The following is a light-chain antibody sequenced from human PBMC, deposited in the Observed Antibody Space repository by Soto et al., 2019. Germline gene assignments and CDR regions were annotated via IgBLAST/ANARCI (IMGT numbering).Light chain of an antibody. CDR1: SRDVGSYNL. CDR3: CSYAGSSTFV. V-gene: IGLV2-23*03. Sequence: QSVLTQPGSVSGTPGQSLTISCTATSRDVGSYNLVSWYQQHPGKAPKLMIYEGSKRPSGVSNRFSGSKSGNTAALTISGLQAEDEADYYCCSYAGSSTFVFGTGTKVTGL. CDR2: EGS. J-gene: IGLJ1*01.